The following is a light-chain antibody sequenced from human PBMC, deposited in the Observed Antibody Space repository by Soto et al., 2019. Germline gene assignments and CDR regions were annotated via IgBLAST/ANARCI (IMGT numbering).Light chain of an antibody. Sequence: EIVMTPSPATLSVSAVERATLSCMASQSVSSNLSWYQQKPGQAPRLLIYGASNRATGIPARFSGSGSGTDFTLTISSLEPEDFAVYYCQQRSNWPLTFGGGTKVDIK. CDR1: QSVSSN. CDR2: GAS. CDR3: QQRSNWPLT. J-gene: IGKJ4*01. V-gene: IGKV3-11*01.